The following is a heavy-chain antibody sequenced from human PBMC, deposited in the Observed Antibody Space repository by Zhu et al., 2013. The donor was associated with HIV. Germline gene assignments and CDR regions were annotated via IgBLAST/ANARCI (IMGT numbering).Heavy chain of an antibody. CDR2: ISAYNGNT. CDR3: AREATYDILTGYYLYWFDP. D-gene: IGHD3-9*01. CDR1: GYTFTSYG. Sequence: QVQLVQSGAEVKKPGASVKVSCKASGYTFTSYGISWVRQAPGQGLEWMGWISAYNGNTNYAQKLQGRVTMTTDTSTSTAYMELRSLRSDDTAVYYCAREATYDILTGYYLYWFDPWGRGNPGHRLL. V-gene: IGHV1-18*04. J-gene: IGHJ5*02.